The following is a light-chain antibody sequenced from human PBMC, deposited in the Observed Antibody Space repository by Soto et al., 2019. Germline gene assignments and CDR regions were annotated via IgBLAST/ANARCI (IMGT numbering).Light chain of an antibody. Sequence: EIVLTQSPGTLSLSPGDRATLSCRASQSVSGSYLAWYQQKPGQAPRLLIYGASSRATGIPDRFSGSGAGTDFTLTISRLEPEDFAVYYCQQYSRSPWTFGQGTKVEIK. J-gene: IGKJ1*01. V-gene: IGKV3-20*01. CDR2: GAS. CDR3: QQYSRSPWT. CDR1: QSVSGSY.